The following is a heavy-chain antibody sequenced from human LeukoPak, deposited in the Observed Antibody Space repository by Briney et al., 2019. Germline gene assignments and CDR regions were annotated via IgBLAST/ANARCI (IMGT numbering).Heavy chain of an antibody. Sequence: PGGSLRLSCAASGITFNYYYMSWIRQAPGKGLELVSYISTSGSTTHYADSVKGRFTISRDNAKNSLYLQMNSLRAEDTAVYYCARGYFGSGYVDYWGQGTLVTVSS. V-gene: IGHV3-11*04. CDR3: ARGYFGSGYVDY. CDR1: GITFNYYY. J-gene: IGHJ4*02. D-gene: IGHD3-10*01. CDR2: ISTSGSTT.